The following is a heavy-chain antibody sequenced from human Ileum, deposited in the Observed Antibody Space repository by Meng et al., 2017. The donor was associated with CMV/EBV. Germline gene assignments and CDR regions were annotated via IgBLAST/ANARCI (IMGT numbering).Heavy chain of an antibody. CDR2: IYSGGTT. CDR1: GFTFKNYK. D-gene: IGHD5-12*01. V-gene: IGHV3-66*02. CDR3: ARDSGADMVATGDFDF. Sequence: GGSLRLSCVGSGFTFKNYKMNWVRQAPGKGLEWVSGIYSGGTTFYADSVKGRFTISRDNGKNTLFLQMNSLRPEDTAVYYCARDSGADMVATGDFDFWDQGTLVTVSS. J-gene: IGHJ4*02.